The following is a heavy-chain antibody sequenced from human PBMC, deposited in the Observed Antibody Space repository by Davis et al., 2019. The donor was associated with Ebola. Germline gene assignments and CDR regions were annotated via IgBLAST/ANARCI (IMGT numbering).Heavy chain of an antibody. CDR2: IYPGDSDT. J-gene: IGHJ4*02. D-gene: IGHD3-22*01. CDR3: ARIYDSSGYYFGY. Sequence: GESLKISCKGSGYSFSNFWIGWVRQMPGKGLEWMGIIYPGDSDTKYSPSFQGQVTISADKSISTAYLQWSSLKASDTAMYYCARIYDSSGYYFGYWGQGTLVTVSS. V-gene: IGHV5-51*01. CDR1: GYSFSNFW.